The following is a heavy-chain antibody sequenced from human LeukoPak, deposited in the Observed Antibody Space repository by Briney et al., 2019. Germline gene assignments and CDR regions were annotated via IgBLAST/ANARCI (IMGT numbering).Heavy chain of an antibody. D-gene: IGHD6-13*01. CDR3: ATASWIAAAGGGIGVDP. J-gene: IGHJ5*02. CDR1: GYTLTELS. V-gene: IGHV1-24*01. Sequence: ASVNVSCTVSGYTLTELSMHWVRQAPGKGLEWMGGFDPEDGETIYAQKFQGRVTMTEDTSTDTAYMELSSLRSEDTAVYYCATASWIAAAGGGIGVDPWGQGTLVTVSS. CDR2: FDPEDGET.